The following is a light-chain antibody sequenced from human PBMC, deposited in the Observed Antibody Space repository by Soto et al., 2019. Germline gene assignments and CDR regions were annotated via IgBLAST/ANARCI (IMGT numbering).Light chain of an antibody. CDR3: QQPISFPIT. J-gene: IGKJ5*01. CDR1: QDISSW. Sequence: QITQSQSSVSASVGDRVTITCRASQDISSWLAWYQQKPGKAPKLLIYAASSLQSGVPSRFSGSGSGTDFTLTIRGLQPEDFATYYCQQPISFPITFGQGTRLAI. CDR2: AAS. V-gene: IGKV1D-12*01.